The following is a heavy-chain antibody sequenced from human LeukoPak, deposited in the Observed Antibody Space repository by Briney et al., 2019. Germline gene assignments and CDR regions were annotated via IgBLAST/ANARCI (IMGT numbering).Heavy chain of an antibody. Sequence: NSSETLYLTCTVSGGSISTYSWNWIRQPPGKGLEWIGRIYTSGTINYNPSLGSRVTISVDTSINQLSLKLSSVTAADTAVYYCARFTRRDAFDIWGQGTMVTVSS. CDR3: ARFTRRDAFDI. CDR2: IYTSGTI. CDR1: GGSISTYS. V-gene: IGHV4-4*09. J-gene: IGHJ3*02.